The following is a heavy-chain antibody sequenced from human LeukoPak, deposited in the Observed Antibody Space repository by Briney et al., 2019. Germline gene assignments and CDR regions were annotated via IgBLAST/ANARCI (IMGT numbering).Heavy chain of an antibody. CDR3: ARRGSGSLSPFEY. Sequence: SETLSLTCTVSAGSISSYYRSWVRQPPGRGLEWIGHIYYSGSTNYNPSLKSRVTISVDTSKNQFSLKLRSVTAADTAVYYCARRGSGSLSPFEYWGQGTLVTVSS. CDR1: AGSISSYY. CDR2: IYYSGST. V-gene: IGHV4-59*08. J-gene: IGHJ4*01. D-gene: IGHD3-10*01.